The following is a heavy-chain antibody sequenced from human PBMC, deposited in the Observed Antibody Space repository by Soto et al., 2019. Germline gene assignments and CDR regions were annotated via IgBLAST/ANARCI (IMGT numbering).Heavy chain of an antibody. CDR1: GGSISSSNW. J-gene: IGHJ5*02. Sequence: SETLSLTCAVSGGSISSSNWWSWVRQPPGKGLEWIGEIYHSGSTNYNPSLKSRVTISVDKSKNQFSLKLSSVTAADTAVYYCARDHYGDPPLNNWFDPWGQGTLVTVSS. CDR3: ARDHYGDPPLNNWFDP. CDR2: IYHSGST. V-gene: IGHV4-4*02. D-gene: IGHD4-17*01.